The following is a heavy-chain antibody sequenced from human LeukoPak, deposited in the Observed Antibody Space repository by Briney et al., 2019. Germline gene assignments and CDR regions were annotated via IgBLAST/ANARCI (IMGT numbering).Heavy chain of an antibody. CDR2: ISPNSGGT. Sequence: ASVEVSCKASGYTFTGYYMHWVRQAPGQGLEWMGWISPNSGGTNYAQKFQGRVTMTRDTSISTAYMELSRLRSDDTAVYYCARALYSSRKFDPWGQGTLVTVSS. CDR1: GYTFTGYY. V-gene: IGHV1-2*02. J-gene: IGHJ5*02. D-gene: IGHD6-13*01. CDR3: ARALYSSRKFDP.